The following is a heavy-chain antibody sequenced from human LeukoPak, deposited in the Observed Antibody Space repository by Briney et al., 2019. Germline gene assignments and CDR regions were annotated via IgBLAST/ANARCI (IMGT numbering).Heavy chain of an antibody. CDR2: IMSDGRST. CDR3: ARDTRGESDY. CDR1: GFTFTTYG. Sequence: PGGSLRLSCAASGFTFTTYGMHWVRQAPGKGLVWVSRIMSDGRSTYADSVKGRFTISRDNAKNSLYLQMNSLRAEDTAMYYCARDTRGESDYWGHGTLVTVSS. J-gene: IGHJ4*01. D-gene: IGHD2-2*01. V-gene: IGHV3-74*01.